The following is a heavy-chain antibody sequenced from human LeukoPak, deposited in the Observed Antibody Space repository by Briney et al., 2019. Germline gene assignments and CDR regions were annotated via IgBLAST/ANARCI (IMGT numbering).Heavy chain of an antibody. CDR3: ARGGGATARGAFDI. Sequence: GASVKVSCKASGYTFTSYAMHWVRQAPGQRLEWMGWINAGNGNATYTQKFQDRVTFTRDTSASTAYMELSRLRSDDTAVYYCARGGGATARGAFDIWGQGTMVTVSS. D-gene: IGHD1-26*01. V-gene: IGHV1-3*01. CDR1: GYTFTSYA. CDR2: INAGNGNA. J-gene: IGHJ3*02.